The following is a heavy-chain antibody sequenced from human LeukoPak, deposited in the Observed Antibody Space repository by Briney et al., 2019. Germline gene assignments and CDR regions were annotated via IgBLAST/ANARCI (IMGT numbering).Heavy chain of an antibody. CDR3: ARDPGVKDDAFDI. D-gene: IGHD3-10*01. CDR1: GFTFSNYA. V-gene: IGHV3-23*01. CDR2: IGYRGGSI. J-gene: IGHJ3*02. Sequence: GGSLRLSCAASGFTFSNYAMSWVRQAPGKGLEWVSIIGYRGGSIYYAYSVQGRFTISRDNSKNTLYLQMNSLRAEDTAVYYCARDPGVKDDAFDIWGQGTMVTVSS.